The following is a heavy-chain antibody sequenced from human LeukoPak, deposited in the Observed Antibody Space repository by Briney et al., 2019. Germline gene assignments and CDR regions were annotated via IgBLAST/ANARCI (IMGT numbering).Heavy chain of an antibody. CDR2: ISGSGGNT. D-gene: IGHD5-12*01. J-gene: IGHJ4*02. Sequence: GGSLRLSCAASGFTVSSSYMSWVRQAPGKGLEWVSTISGSGGNTYYADSVKGRFTISRDNSKNTLYLQMNSLRAEDTAVYYCARVPDIVATSCDYWGQGTLVTVSS. CDR3: ARVPDIVATSCDY. CDR1: GFTVSSSY. V-gene: IGHV3-23*01.